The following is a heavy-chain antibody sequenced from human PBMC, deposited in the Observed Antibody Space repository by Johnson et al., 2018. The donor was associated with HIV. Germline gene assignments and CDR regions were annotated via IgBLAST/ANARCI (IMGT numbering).Heavy chain of an antibody. CDR3: ARDPSYDMAHTDGFDI. Sequence: QVQLVESGGGLVKPGGSLRLSCAASGFTFSDHYMSWIRQAPGKGLEWVAVISYDGSNKYYADSVKGRFPNSSDNSKDTLYLQINSLRAEDTAVYYCARDPSYDMAHTDGFDIWGQGTMVTVSS. V-gene: IGHV3-30-3*01. D-gene: IGHD3-22*01. CDR1: GFTFSDHY. CDR2: ISYDGSNK. J-gene: IGHJ3*02.